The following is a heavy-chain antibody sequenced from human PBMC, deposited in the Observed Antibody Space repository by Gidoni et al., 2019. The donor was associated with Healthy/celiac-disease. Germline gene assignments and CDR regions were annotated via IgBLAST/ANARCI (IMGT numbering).Heavy chain of an antibody. CDR1: GGTFSSYA. CDR3: ARKQHLAHNYYYYGMDV. D-gene: IGHD6-13*01. CDR2: IIPSFGTA. J-gene: IGHJ6*02. Sequence: QVQLVQSGAEVKKPGSSVQVSCKASGGTFSSYAISWLRQAPGQGLEWWGGIIPSFGTANYAQKFQGRVTITADKSTSTAYMELSSLRSEDTAVYYCARKQHLAHNYYYYGMDVWGQGTTVTVSS. V-gene: IGHV1-69*06.